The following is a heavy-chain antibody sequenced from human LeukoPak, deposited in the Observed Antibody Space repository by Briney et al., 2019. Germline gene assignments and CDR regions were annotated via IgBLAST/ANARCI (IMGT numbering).Heavy chain of an antibody. V-gene: IGHV3-48*01. J-gene: IGHJ4*02. CDR1: GSTFSRYR. Sequence: GGSLRLSCAGYGSTFSRYRMKWVRQAPGKGLEWLSYISSSSSTVYYADSVKGRFTISRDNAKNSLYLQMNSLRAEDTAMYYCASGVGYDSSGYYDYWGQGTLVTVSS. CDR2: ISSSSSTV. D-gene: IGHD3-22*01. CDR3: ASGVGYDSSGYYDY.